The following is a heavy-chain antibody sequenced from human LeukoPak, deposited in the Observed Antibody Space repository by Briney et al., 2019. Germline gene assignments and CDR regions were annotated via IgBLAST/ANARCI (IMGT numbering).Heavy chain of an antibody. CDR1: GFTLSSYS. V-gene: IGHV3-21*01. CDR3: ARDGDLRYFDWLYY. CDR2: ISSSSSYI. J-gene: IGHJ4*02. Sequence: GGSLRLSCAASGFTLSSYSMNWVRQAPGKGLEWVSSISSSSSYIYYADSVKGRFTISRDNAKNSLYLQMNSLRAEDTAVYYCARDGDLRYFDWLYYWGQGTLVTVSS. D-gene: IGHD3-9*01.